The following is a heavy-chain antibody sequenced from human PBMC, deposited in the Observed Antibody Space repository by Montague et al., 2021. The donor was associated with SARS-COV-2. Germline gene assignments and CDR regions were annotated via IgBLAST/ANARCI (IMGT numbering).Heavy chain of an antibody. J-gene: IGHJ3*02. V-gene: IGHV4-59*01. CDR3: ARTGLGAYDILTGYTVNAFDI. CDR1: GGSITSYY. D-gene: IGHD3-9*01. CDR2: IYYSGST. Sequence: SETLSLTCTVSGGSITSYYWTWIRQPPGKGLEWVGRIYYSGSTNYNPSLKSRVTISVATSKNQFSLKLSSVTAADTAVYYCARTGLGAYDILTGYTVNAFDIWGQGTMVTVSS.